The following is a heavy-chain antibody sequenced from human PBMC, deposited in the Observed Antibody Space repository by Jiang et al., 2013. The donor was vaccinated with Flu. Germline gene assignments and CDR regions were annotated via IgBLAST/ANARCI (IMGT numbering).Heavy chain of an antibody. CDR3: ARDLIAAAGGFDY. CDR2: ISSSSSYI. CDR1: GFTFSSYS. J-gene: IGHJ4*02. V-gene: IGHV3-21*01. Sequence: SCAASGFTFSSYSMNWVRQAPGKGLEWVSSISSSSSYIYYADSVKGRFTISRDNAKNSLYLQMNSLRAEDTAVYYCARDLIAAAGGFDYWGQGTLVTVSS. D-gene: IGHD6-13*01.